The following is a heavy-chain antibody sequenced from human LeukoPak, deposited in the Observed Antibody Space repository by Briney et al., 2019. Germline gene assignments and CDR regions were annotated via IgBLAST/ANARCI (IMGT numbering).Heavy chain of an antibody. J-gene: IGHJ4*02. CDR3: AREGAAAVHV. Sequence: ASVKVSCKASGYTFTSYGISWVRQAPGQGLEWMGWINPNSGGTNYAQKFQGRVTMTRDTSISTAYMELSRLRSDDTAVYYCAREGAAAVHVWGQGTLVTVSS. CDR1: GYTFTSYG. CDR2: INPNSGGT. V-gene: IGHV1-2*02. D-gene: IGHD6-13*01.